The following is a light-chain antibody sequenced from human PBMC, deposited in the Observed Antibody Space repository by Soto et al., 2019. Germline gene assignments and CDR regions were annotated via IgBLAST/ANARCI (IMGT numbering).Light chain of an antibody. V-gene: IGLV2-23*02. CDR1: SSDVRSHNL. CDR3: CSYGGSMAV. CDR2: EVS. Sequence: QSALTQPASVSGSPGQSITISCTGTSSDVRSHNLVSWYQQHPGQAPKLMIYEVSKRPLGVSARFSASKSGNTASLTISGLHAEDEADYYCCSYGGSMAVFGGGTQLTVL. J-gene: IGLJ7*01.